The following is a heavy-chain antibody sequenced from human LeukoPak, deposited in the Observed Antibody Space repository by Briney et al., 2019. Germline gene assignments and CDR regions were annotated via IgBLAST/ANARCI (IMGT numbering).Heavy chain of an antibody. CDR3: AKLSGSFDY. CDR2: ISGSGGST. J-gene: IGHJ4*02. V-gene: IGHV3-23*01. CDR1: GLSFITYV. D-gene: IGHD1-26*01. Sequence: GGSLRLSCAASGLSFITYVMIWVRQAPGKGLEWVSAISGSGGSTYYADSVKGRFTISRDNSKSTLYLQMNSLRAEDTAVYYCAKLSGSFDYWGQGTLVTVSS.